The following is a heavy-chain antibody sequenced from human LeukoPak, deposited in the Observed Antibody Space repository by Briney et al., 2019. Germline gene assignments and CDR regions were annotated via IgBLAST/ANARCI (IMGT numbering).Heavy chain of an antibody. CDR1: GYTFTSYD. Sequence: GASVKVSCKASGYTFTSYDINWVRQATGQGLEWMGWMNPNSGNTGYAQKFQGRVTMTRNTSISTAYMELSSLRSEDTAVHYCARDRPSIAARPDYYYYYYYMDVWGKGTTVTVSS. CDR2: MNPNSGNT. CDR3: ARDRPSIAARPDYYYYYYYMDV. V-gene: IGHV1-8*01. J-gene: IGHJ6*03. D-gene: IGHD6-6*01.